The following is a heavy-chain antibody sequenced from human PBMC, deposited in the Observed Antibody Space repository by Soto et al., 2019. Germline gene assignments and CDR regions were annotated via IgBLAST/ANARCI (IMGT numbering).Heavy chain of an antibody. Sequence: QVQLVQSGAEVKKPGSSVKVSCKASGGTFSSYAISWVRQAPGQGLEWMGGIIPIFGTANYAQKFQGRVTIIADESTSTAYMELSSLRSEDTAVYYCARDRGIVLLTPNWFDPWGQGTLVTVSS. CDR3: ARDRGIVLLTPNWFDP. D-gene: IGHD2-8*01. CDR2: IIPIFGTA. CDR1: GGTFSSYA. V-gene: IGHV1-69*01. J-gene: IGHJ5*02.